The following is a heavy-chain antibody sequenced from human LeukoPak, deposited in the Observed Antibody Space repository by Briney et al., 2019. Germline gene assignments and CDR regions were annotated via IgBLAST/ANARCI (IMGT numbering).Heavy chain of an antibody. Sequence: SETLSLTCSVSDGSITSHYWSWIRQPPGRGLEWIGYAYHSGSTNYNPSLKSRVTISVDTSKNQFSLKLSSMTAADTAVYYCARTPGNTLDYWGQGTLVTVSS. CDR2: AYHSGST. D-gene: IGHD1-14*01. CDR1: DGSITSHY. J-gene: IGHJ4*02. V-gene: IGHV4-59*11. CDR3: ARTPGNTLDY.